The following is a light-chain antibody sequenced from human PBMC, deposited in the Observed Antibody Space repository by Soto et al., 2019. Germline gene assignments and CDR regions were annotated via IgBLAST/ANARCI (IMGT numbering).Light chain of an antibody. CDR1: QSVSSY. CDR3: QQRSNWLT. CDR2: DAS. J-gene: IGKJ4*01. V-gene: IGKV3-11*01. Sequence: EIVLTQSQATLSLSPGERATLSCRASQSVSSYLAWYQQKPGQAPRLLIYDASNRATGIPARFSGSGSGTDFTLTISSLEPEDFAVYYCQQRSNWLTFGGGTK.